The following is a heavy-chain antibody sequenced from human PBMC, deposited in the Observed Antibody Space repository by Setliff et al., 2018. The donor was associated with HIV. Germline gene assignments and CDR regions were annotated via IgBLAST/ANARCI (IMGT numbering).Heavy chain of an antibody. CDR2: IYYSGST. D-gene: IGHD4-17*01. Sequence: KPSETLSLTCTVSGGSISSSSNYWGWIRQPPGKGLEWIGSIYYSGSTYYNPSLKSRVTISVDTSKNQFSLKLSSVTAADTAVYYCARPLMTTVVSVCAFDIWGQGTMVTVSS. CDR3: ARPLMTTVVSVCAFDI. CDR1: GGSISSSSNY. V-gene: IGHV4-39*01. J-gene: IGHJ3*02.